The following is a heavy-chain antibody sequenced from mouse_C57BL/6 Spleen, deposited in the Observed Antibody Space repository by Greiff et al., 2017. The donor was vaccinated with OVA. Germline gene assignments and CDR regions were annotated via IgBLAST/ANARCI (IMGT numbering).Heavy chain of an antibody. CDR3: TREYDYDGAY. CDR1: GFTFSSYA. Sequence: EVMLVESGEGLVKPGGSLKLSCAASGFTFSSYAMSWVRQTPEKRLEWVAYISSGGDYIYYADTVKGRFTISRDNARNTLYLQMSSLKSEDTAMYYCTREYDYDGAYWGQGTLVTVSA. D-gene: IGHD2-4*01. V-gene: IGHV5-9-1*02. J-gene: IGHJ3*01. CDR2: ISSGGDYI.